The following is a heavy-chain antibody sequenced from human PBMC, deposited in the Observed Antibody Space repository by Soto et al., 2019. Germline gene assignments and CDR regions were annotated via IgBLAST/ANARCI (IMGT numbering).Heavy chain of an antibody. CDR2: INPHSGAT. Sequence: ASVKVSCKASGYTFTGYHMHWVRQAPGQGLEWMGWINPHSGATHYAQKFQGWLTMTRDTSISTAYMELSRLRSDDTAVYYCAKGALRYYHSEKIKPSYYYYMDVWGKGTTVTVSS. J-gene: IGHJ6*03. CDR1: GYTFTGYH. D-gene: IGHD3-10*01. CDR3: AKGALRYYHSEKIKPSYYYYMDV. V-gene: IGHV1-2*04.